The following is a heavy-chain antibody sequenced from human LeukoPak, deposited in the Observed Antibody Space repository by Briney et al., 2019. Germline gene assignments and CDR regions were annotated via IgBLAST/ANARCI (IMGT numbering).Heavy chain of an antibody. CDR1: GFTFSSYG. CDR2: ISYDGSNK. Sequence: GGSLRLSCAASGFTFSSYGMHWVRQVPGKGLEWVAVISYDGSNKYYADSVKGRFTISRDNSKNTLYLQMNSLRAEDTAVYYCANPWQEMAMYYFYYWGQGTLVTVSS. D-gene: IGHD5-24*01. CDR3: ANPWQEMAMYYFYY. V-gene: IGHV3-30*18. J-gene: IGHJ4*02.